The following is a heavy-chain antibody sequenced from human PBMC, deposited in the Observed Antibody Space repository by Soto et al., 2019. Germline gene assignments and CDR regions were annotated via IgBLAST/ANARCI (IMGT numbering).Heavy chain of an antibody. CDR3: ARVGQWPGNFDY. V-gene: IGHV1-18*01. J-gene: IGHJ4*02. CDR2: ISAYNGNI. CDR1: AYTFTNYG. Sequence: ASVKVSCKASAYTFTNYGISWVRQAPGQGLEWMGWISAYNGNINYAQKFRGRVTMTTDTSTSTAYMELRSLRSDDTAVYYCARVGQWPGNFDYWGQGTLVTVSS. D-gene: IGHD6-19*01.